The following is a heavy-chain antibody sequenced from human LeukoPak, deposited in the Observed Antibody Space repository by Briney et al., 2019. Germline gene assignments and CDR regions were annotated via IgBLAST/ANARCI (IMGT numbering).Heavy chain of an antibody. CDR1: GYTFTSYG. CDR2: ISAYNGNT. D-gene: IGHD1-26*01. J-gene: IGHJ4*02. CDR3: ARVSVGATMLAYFDY. V-gene: IGHV1-18*01. Sequence: GASVKVSCKASGYTFTSYGISWVRQAPGQGLEWMGWISAYNGNTNYAQKLQGRVTMTTDTSTSTAYMELRSLRSEDTAVYYCARVSVGATMLAYFDYWGQETLVTVSS.